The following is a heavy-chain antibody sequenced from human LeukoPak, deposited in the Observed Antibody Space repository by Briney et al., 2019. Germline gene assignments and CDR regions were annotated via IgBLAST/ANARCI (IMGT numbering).Heavy chain of an antibody. CDR2: ISSSSYHT. Sequence: PGGSLRLSCAASGFTFSAYYMSWIRQAPGKGLEWVSYISSSSYHTNYADSVKGRFTISRDNAKNSLYLQMNSLRAEDTAVYYCTRFDYDILTGYYKAHDYWGQGTLVTVSS. CDR3: TRFDYDILTGYYKAHDY. D-gene: IGHD3-9*01. V-gene: IGHV3-11*06. J-gene: IGHJ4*02. CDR1: GFTFSAYY.